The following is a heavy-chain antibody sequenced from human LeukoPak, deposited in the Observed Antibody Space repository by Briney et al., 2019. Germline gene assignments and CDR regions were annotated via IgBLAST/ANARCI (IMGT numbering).Heavy chain of an antibody. V-gene: IGHV4-39*07. D-gene: IGHD3-3*01. CDR2: IYYSGST. J-gene: IGHJ4*02. CDR1: GGPISSSSYY. CDR3: AREQYYDFWSGYSQPFDY. Sequence: PSETLSLTCTVSGGPISSSSYYWGWIRQPPGKGLEWIGSIYYSGSTYYNPSLKSRVTISVDTSKNQFSLKLSSVTAADTAVYYCAREQYYDFWSGYSQPFDYWGQGTLVTVSS.